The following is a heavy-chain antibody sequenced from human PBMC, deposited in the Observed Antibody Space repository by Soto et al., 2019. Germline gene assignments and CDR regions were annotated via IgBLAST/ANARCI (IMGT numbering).Heavy chain of an antibody. CDR3: ARSIPMSRAGRFYVDS. J-gene: IGHJ4*02. Sequence: PSETLSLPCSVSGGSISSGGFHWSWIRQHPGKGLEWIGNIYDSGSTYYNPSLKSQITISVDTSKNQFSLKLSSLTAADTAIYYCARSIPMSRAGRFYVDSWGQGTMVT. CDR1: GGSISSGGFH. D-gene: IGHD3-10*01. CDR2: IYDSGST. V-gene: IGHV4-31*01.